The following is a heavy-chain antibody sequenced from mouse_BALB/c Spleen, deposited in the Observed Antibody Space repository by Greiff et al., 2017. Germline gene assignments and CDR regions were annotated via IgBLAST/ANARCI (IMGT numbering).Heavy chain of an antibody. D-gene: IGHD2-14*01. J-gene: IGHJ4*01. V-gene: IGHV1-87*01. CDR1: GYTFTSYW. CDR3: ARGVRGYAMDY. CDR2: IYPGDGDT. Sequence: QVQLQQSGAELARPGASVKLSCKASGYTFTSYWMQWVKQRPGQGLEWIGAIYPGDGDTRYTQKFKGKATLTADKSSSTAYMQLSSLASEDSAVYYCARGVRGYAMDYWGQGTSVTVSS.